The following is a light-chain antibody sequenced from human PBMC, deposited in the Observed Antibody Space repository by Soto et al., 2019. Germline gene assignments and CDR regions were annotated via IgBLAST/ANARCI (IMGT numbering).Light chain of an antibody. CDR3: CSYTSSSTYV. J-gene: IGLJ1*01. V-gene: IGLV2-14*01. Sequence: QSALTQPASVSGSPGQSITISCTGTSSDIGRYNYVSWYQQHPGRAPRLIIYEVLNRPAGVSNRFSGSKSADTASLTISGLQAADEADYYCCSYTSSSTYVFGTGTKLTVL. CDR2: EVL. CDR1: SSDIGRYNY.